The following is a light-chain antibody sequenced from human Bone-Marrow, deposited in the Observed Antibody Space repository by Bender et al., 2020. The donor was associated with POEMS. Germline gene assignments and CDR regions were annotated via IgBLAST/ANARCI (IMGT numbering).Light chain of an antibody. CDR2: EGS. J-gene: IGLJ1*01. CDR3: CSYADSSTLV. V-gene: IGLV2-23*01. Sequence: QSALTQPASVSGSPGQSITISCTGTSSDVGSYNLVSWYQQHPGKAPKVMIYEGSKRPSGVSDRFFGSKSANAASLTISGLQAEDEGDYYCCSYADSSTLVLGTGTKVTVL. CDR1: SSDVGSYNL.